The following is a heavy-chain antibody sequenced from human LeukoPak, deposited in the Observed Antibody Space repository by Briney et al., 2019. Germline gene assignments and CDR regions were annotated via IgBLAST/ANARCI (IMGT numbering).Heavy chain of an antibody. D-gene: IGHD3-22*01. CDR3: AKDSRPVLSVVTFDY. CDR1: GFTFSSYW. CDR2: IKQDGSEK. Sequence: GGSLRLSCAASGFTFSSYWMSWIRQAPGKGLEWVANIKQDGSEKYYVDSVKGRFTISRDNAKNSLYLQMNSLRAEDTALYYCAKDSRPVLSVVTFDYWGQGTLVTVSS. J-gene: IGHJ4*02. V-gene: IGHV3-7*03.